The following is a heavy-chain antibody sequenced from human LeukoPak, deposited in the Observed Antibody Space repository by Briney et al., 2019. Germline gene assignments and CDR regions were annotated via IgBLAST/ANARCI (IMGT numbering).Heavy chain of an antibody. D-gene: IGHD3-3*01. CDR1: GGSFSGYY. CDR3: ARVHRITIFGVVS. Sequence: SETLSLTCAVYGGSFSGYYWSWIRQPPGKGLEWIGEINHSGSTNYNPSLKSRVTISVDTSKNQFSLKLSSVTAADTAVYYCARVHRITIFGVVSWGQGTLVTVSS. V-gene: IGHV4-34*01. CDR2: INHSGST. J-gene: IGHJ5*02.